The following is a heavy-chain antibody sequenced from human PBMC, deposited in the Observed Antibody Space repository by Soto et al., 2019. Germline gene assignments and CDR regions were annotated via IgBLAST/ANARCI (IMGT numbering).Heavy chain of an antibody. CDR2: INPSGGST. Sequence: EASVKVSCKASGYTFTSYYMHWVRQAPGQGLEWMGIINPSGGSTSYAQKFQGRVTMTRDTSTSTVYMELSSLRSEDTAVYYCARERMRSNWNFGYYYGMDVWGQGTTVTVSS. CDR3: ARERMRSNWNFGYYYGMDV. D-gene: IGHD1-7*01. J-gene: IGHJ6*02. V-gene: IGHV1-46*01. CDR1: GYTFTSYY.